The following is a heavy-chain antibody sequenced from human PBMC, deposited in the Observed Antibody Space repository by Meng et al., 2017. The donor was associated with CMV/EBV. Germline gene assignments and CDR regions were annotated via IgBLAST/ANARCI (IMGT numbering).Heavy chain of an antibody. Sequence: GGSLRLSCAASGFTVSSNYMSWVRQAPGKGLEWVSVIYSGGSTYYADSVKGRFTISRDNSKNTLYHQMNSLRAEDTAVYYCARPSEGYYYGMDVWGQGTTVTVSS. D-gene: IGHD2-2*01. CDR1: GFTVSSNY. CDR3: ARPSEGYYYGMDV. J-gene: IGHJ6*02. CDR2: IYSGGST. V-gene: IGHV3-53*01.